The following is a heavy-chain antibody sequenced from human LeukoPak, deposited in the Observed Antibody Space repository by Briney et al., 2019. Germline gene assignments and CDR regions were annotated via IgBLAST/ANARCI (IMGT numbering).Heavy chain of an antibody. CDR2: IYYSGST. D-gene: IGHD1-7*01. J-gene: IGHJ4*02. CDR1: GGSISSGGYY. CDR3: ARSVSSYNWNYPIDY. V-gene: IGHV4-31*03. Sequence: SETLPLTCTVSGGSISSGGYYWSWIRQHPGKGLEWIGYIYYSGSTYYNPSLKSRVTISVDTSKNQFSLKLSSVTAADTAVYYCARSVSSYNWNYPIDYWGQGTLVTVSS.